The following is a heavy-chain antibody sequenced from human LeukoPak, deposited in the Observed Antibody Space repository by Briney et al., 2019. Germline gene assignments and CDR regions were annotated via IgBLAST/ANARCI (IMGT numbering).Heavy chain of an antibody. CDR3: ARDGVCSGGSCYSFFDY. J-gene: IGHJ4*02. CDR1: GYTFTGYY. Sequence: GASVKVSCKASGYTFTGYYMHWVRQAPGRGLEWMGWINPNSGGTNYAQKFQGRVTMTRDTSISTAYMELSRLRSDDTAVYYCARDGVCSGGSCYSFFDYWGQGTLVTVSS. D-gene: IGHD2-15*01. CDR2: INPNSGGT. V-gene: IGHV1-2*02.